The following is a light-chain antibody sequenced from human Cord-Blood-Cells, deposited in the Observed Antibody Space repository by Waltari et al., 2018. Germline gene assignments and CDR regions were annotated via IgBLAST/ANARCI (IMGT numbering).Light chain of an antibody. Sequence: QAVLTQPASISASPGASASLTCPLRSGINVGTYRIYWYEQKPGSPPQYLLRYKAYSDKQQDSGFPSLFSGSKDASANAGILLISGLQSEDEADYYCLIWHSSAVVFGGGTKLTVL. CDR2: YKAYSDK. CDR3: LIWHSSAVV. CDR1: SGINVGTYR. V-gene: IGLV5-45*01. J-gene: IGLJ2*01.